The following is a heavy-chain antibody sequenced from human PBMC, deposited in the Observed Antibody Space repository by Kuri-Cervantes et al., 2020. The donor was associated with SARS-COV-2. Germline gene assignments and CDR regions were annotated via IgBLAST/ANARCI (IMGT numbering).Heavy chain of an antibody. J-gene: IGHJ2*01. V-gene: IGHV1-46*01. CDR1: GYTFTSYY. D-gene: IGHD5-24*01. CDR2: INPSGGST. Sequence: ASVKVSCKASGYTFTSYYMHWVRQAPGQGLEWMGIINPSGGSTSYAQKFQGRVTMTRDTSTSTVYMELSSLRSEDTAVYYCARERGPRRDGYNYYVGYFDLWGRGTLVTVSS. CDR3: ARERGPRRDGYNYYVGYFDL.